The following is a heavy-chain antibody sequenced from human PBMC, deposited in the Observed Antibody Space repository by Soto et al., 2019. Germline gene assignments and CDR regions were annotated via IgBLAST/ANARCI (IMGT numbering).Heavy chain of an antibody. CDR1: GYTLTSYG. Sequence: GASVKVSCKASGYTLTSYGISWVRQAPGQGLEWMGWISAYNGNTNYAQKLQGRVTMTTDTSTSTAYMELRSLRSDDTAVYYCARAGSYIVAPIPFDYWGQGTLVTVSS. V-gene: IGHV1-18*01. CDR3: ARAGSYIVAPIPFDY. CDR2: ISAYNGNT. D-gene: IGHD5-12*01. J-gene: IGHJ4*02.